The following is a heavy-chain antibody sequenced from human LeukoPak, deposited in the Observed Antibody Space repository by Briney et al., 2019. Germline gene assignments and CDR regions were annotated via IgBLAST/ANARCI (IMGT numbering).Heavy chain of an antibody. CDR2: INHSGST. CDR3: ARVGGSNYYYYGMDV. J-gene: IGHJ6*02. V-gene: IGHV4-34*01. CDR1: GGSFSGYY. D-gene: IGHD2-15*01. Sequence: PSETLSLTCAVYGGSFSGYYWSWIRQPPGKGLEWIGEINHSGSTNYNPSLKSRVTMSVDTSMNQFSLKLSSVTAADTAVYYCARVGGSNYYYYGMDVWGQGTTVTVSS.